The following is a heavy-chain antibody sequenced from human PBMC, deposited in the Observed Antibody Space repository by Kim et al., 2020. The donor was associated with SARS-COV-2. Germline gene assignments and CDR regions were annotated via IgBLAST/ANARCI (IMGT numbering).Heavy chain of an antibody. J-gene: IGHJ4*02. CDR3: ARGKGYSSSWRNDY. Sequence: GGSLRLSCAASGFTFSDYYMSWIRQAPGKGLEWVSYISSSSSYTNYADSVKGRFTISRDNAKNSLYLQMNSLRAEDTAVYYCARGKGYSSSWRNDYWGQGTLVTVSS. CDR2: ISSSSSYT. CDR1: GFTFSDYY. D-gene: IGHD6-13*01. V-gene: IGHV3-11*06.